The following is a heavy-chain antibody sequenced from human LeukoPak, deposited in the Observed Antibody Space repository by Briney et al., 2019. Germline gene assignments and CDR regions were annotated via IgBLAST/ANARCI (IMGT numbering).Heavy chain of an antibody. CDR3: ARSKLLTYYDILTGYYYLDY. Sequence: SETLSLTCTASGGSISSNYWTWIRQPAGKGLEWIGRFYSNRSNYYNPSLKSRVTMSVDRSENQLSLKLRSVTAADTAVYYCARSKLLTYYDILTGYYYLDYWGQGTLVTVSS. D-gene: IGHD3-9*01. CDR2: FYSNRSN. CDR1: GGSISSNY. V-gene: IGHV4-4*07. J-gene: IGHJ4*02.